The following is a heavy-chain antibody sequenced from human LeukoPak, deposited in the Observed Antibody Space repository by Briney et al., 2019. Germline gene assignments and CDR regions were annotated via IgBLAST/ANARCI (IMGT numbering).Heavy chain of an antibody. J-gene: IGHJ4*02. V-gene: IGHV3-7*01. CDR2: IKYDGSKK. CDR1: GFTFSSYW. Sequence: PGGSLRLSCAASGFTFSSYWMSWVRQAPGKGLEWVANIKYDGSKKYYVDSVKGRFTISRDNAKNTLYLQMNSLRAEDTAVYYCAKVGLPVTTILHYFDYWGQGTRVSVPS. CDR3: AKVGLPVTTILHYFDY. D-gene: IGHD4-11*01.